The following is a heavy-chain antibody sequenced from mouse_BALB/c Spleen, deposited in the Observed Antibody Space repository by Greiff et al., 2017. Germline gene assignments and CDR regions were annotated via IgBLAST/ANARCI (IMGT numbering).Heavy chain of an antibody. CDR2: ISSGGGNT. V-gene: IGHV5-9*03. CDR3: ARLKLGRLWYFDV. J-gene: IGHJ1*01. CDR1: GFTFSSYT. D-gene: IGHD4-1*01. Sequence: EVKLVEPGGGLVKPGGSLKLSCAASGFTFSSYTMSWVRQTPEKRLEWVATISSGGGNTYYPDSVKGRFTISRDNAKNNLYLQMSSLRSEDTALYYCARLKLGRLWYFDVWGAGTTVTVSS.